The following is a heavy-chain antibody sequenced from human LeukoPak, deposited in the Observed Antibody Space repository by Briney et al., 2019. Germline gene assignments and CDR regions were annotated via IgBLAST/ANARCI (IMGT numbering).Heavy chain of an antibody. V-gene: IGHV3-23*01. D-gene: IGHD1-26*01. CDR1: GFTFSSYA. CDR3: AKRVVVGATSPYSDFQD. Sequence: GGSLRLSCVASGFTFSSYAMGWVRQPPGKGLEWVSAISGSGVTTHYAGSVKGRFSISRDNSKNTLYLQMDSLRAEDTALYYCAKRVVVGATSPYSDFQDWGQGTLVTVSS. J-gene: IGHJ1*01. CDR2: ISGSGVTT.